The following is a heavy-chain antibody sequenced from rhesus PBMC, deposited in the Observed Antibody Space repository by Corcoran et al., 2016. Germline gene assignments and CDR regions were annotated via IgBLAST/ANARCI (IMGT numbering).Heavy chain of an antibody. J-gene: IGHJ4*01. D-gene: IGHD3-34*01. CDR3: ARIAGQKTYWGDSYYFDY. CDR2: IYGSSGST. Sequence: QVQLQESGPGVVKPSETLSLTCAVSGYSISSGYDWSWIRQPPGKGLGWIGYIYGSSGSTNYNPSHKNRVTSSKDTSKNQFSLQRSSVTAADTAVYYCARIAGQKTYWGDSYYFDYWGQGVLVTVSS. CDR1: GYSISSGYD. V-gene: IGHV4-76*01.